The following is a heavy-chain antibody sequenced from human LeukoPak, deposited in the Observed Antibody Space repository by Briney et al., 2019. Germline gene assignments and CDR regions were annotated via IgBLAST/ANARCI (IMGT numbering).Heavy chain of an antibody. CDR3: ARGVELRYFDWLLDY. Sequence: PGGSLRLSCAASGFTFSDYYMSWIRQTPGKGLEWISYISGSGTTIYSADSLKGRFTVSRDAAKNSLFLQMNSLRSEDTAVYYCARGVELRYFDWLLDYWGQGTLVTVSS. V-gene: IGHV3-11*01. CDR1: GFTFSDYY. J-gene: IGHJ4*02. D-gene: IGHD3-9*01. CDR2: ISGSGTTI.